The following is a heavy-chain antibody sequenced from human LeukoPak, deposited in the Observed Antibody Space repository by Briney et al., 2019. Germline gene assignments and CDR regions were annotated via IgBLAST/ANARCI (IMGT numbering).Heavy chain of an antibody. CDR3: ARLVVVAATISNYYYYMDV. J-gene: IGHJ6*03. CDR2: INPNSGGT. Sequence: ASVKVSCKASGYTFTGYYMHWVRQAPGQGLEWMGWINPNSGGTNYAQKFQGRVTMTRDTSISTAYMELSRLRSDDTAVYYCARLVVVAATISNYYYYMDVWGKGTTVTVSS. CDR1: GYTFTGYY. D-gene: IGHD2-15*01. V-gene: IGHV1-2*02.